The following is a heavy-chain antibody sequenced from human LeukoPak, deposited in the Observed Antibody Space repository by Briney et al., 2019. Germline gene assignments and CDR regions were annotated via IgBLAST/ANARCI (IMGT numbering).Heavy chain of an antibody. CDR2: IKSNADGETT. V-gene: IGHV3-15*01. CDR1: GFTFSSYA. Sequence: PGGSLRLSCAASGFTFSSYAMSWVRQAPGKGLEWVGRIKSNADGETTEYAAPVKGRFTISRDDSKNTLYLQMNSLKTEDTAVYYCSTNHGLDYWGQGTLVTVSS. J-gene: IGHJ4*02. CDR3: STNHGLDY.